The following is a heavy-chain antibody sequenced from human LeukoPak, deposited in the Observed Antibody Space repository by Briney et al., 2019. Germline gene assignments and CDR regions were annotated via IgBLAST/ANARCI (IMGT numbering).Heavy chain of an antibody. J-gene: IGHJ5*02. CDR1: GGSISSYY. CDR2: IYHSGST. CDR3: ARDGGGYP. D-gene: IGHD3-16*01. V-gene: IGHV4-59*12. Sequence: PSETLSLTCTVSGGSISSYYWSWIRQPPGKGLEWIGYIYHSGSTYYNPSLKSRVTISVDRSKNQFSLKLSSVPAADTAVYYCARDGGGYPWGQGTLVTVSS.